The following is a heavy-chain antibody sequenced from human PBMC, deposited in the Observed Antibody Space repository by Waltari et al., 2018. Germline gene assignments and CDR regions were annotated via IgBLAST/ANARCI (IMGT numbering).Heavy chain of an antibody. Sequence: EVQLVESGGGLVQPGGSLRLSCAASGFPFNTYWMKWIRQAPGKGLEWVANINPDGSQKFYVDSVKGRFTGSRDNAQNSLYLQMNNLRAEDTAVYYCTTLARGESGDYWGQGTLVTVSS. CDR3: TTLARGESGDY. D-gene: IGHD3-10*01. J-gene: IGHJ4*02. CDR2: INPDGSQK. CDR1: GFPFNTYW. V-gene: IGHV3-7*01.